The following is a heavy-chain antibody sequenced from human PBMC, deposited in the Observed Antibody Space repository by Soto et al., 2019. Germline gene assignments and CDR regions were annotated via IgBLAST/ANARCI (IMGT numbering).Heavy chain of an antibody. V-gene: IGHV3-23*01. Sequence: GGSLRLSCVASGFPFSAYAMNWVRQTPGKGLEWVCGIGGSGTTIYCADSVKGRFTISRDNSKNTLYLQMNSLRVEDTAVYYCVKGHSHSYYYFDYWGQGTLVTVSS. J-gene: IGHJ4*02. CDR3: VKGHSHSYYYFDY. CDR1: GFPFSAYA. CDR2: IGGSGTTI. D-gene: IGHD1-26*01.